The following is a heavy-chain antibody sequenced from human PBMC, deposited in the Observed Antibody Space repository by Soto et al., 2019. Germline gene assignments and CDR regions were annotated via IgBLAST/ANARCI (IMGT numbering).Heavy chain of an antibody. V-gene: IGHV4-39*01. CDR2: ILYTGTT. D-gene: IGHD2-21*01. J-gene: IGHJ4*02. CDR1: GGSISKRNYF. CDR3: ARLGWGNGDSDY. Sequence: QLQLHESGPGLVKSSETLSLTCTVSGGSISKRNYFWGWIRQAPGKGLEWIASILYTGTTSYNSSLKSRVAISVDTSKNQFSLKLNSVTAADTAVYYCARLGWGNGDSDYWGQGTLVTVSS.